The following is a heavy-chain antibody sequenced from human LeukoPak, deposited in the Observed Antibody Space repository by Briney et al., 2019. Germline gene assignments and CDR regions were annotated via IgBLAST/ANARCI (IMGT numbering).Heavy chain of an antibody. Sequence: ASVKVSCKGSGYTFISYGASWVRQAPGQGLEWVGWIGAYNGGTKYGQKFQGRVTVTTDTSTSTAYMELRSLRFDDTAVYYCARDQGSGSSYGYGLDVWGQGTTVTVSS. CDR1: GYTFISYG. D-gene: IGHD3-10*01. J-gene: IGHJ6*02. CDR3: ARDQGSGSSYGYGLDV. CDR2: IGAYNGGT. V-gene: IGHV1-18*01.